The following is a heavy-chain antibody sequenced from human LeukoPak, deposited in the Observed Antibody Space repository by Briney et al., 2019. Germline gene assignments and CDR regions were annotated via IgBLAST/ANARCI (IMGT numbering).Heavy chain of an antibody. V-gene: IGHV1-2*02. CDR3: ARVCCYSYSLFDY. D-gene: IGHD2-15*01. Sequence: ASVKVSCKASGYTFTDYYMHWVRRAPGQGLEWMGWINPNSGDTDYAQKFQGRVTMTSDTSITTAYMDLSRLRSDDTAVYYCARVCCYSYSLFDYWGQGTLVTVSS. J-gene: IGHJ4*02. CDR1: GYTFTDYY. CDR2: INPNSGDT.